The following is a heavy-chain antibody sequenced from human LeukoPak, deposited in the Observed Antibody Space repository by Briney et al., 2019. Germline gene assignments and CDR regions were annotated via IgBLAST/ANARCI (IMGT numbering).Heavy chain of an antibody. CDR1: GYTFTSYD. CDR3: ASTTYCSSTSCYTLGDY. V-gene: IGHV1-8*01. CDR2: MNPNSGNT. D-gene: IGHD2-2*02. J-gene: IGHJ4*02. Sequence: AASVKVSCKASGYTFTSYDINWVRQATGQGLEWMGWMNPNSGNTGYVQKFQGRVTMTRDTSISTAYMELSSLRSDDTAVYYCASTTYCSSTSCYTLGDYWGQGTLVTVSS.